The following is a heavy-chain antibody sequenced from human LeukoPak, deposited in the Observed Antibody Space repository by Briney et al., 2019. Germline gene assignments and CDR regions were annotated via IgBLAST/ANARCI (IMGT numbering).Heavy chain of an antibody. V-gene: IGHV4-34*01. D-gene: IGHD3-10*01. CDR3: ARRLRGSGSYNWFDP. Sequence: PSETLSLTCAVYGGSFSGYYWSWIRQPPGKGLEWIGEINHSGSTNYNPSLKSRVTISVDTSKNQFSLKLSSVTAADTAVYYCARRLRGSGSYNWFDPLGPGNPGHRLL. CDR2: INHSGST. J-gene: IGHJ5*02. CDR1: GGSFSGYY.